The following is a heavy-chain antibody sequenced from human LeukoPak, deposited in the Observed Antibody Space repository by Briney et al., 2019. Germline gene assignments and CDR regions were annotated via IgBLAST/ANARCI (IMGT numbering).Heavy chain of an antibody. Sequence: SSETLSLTCAVSGGSTSSGNYYWGWIRQPPGKGLEWIGGISSSGNTYYNPSLKSRITISIDTSKNHFSLKLSSVSAADTAVYYCARLGAGPTYYDFWSGYSSFYFDYWGQGTLVTVSS. CDR3: ARLGAGPTYYDFWSGYSSFYFDY. J-gene: IGHJ4*02. D-gene: IGHD3-3*01. V-gene: IGHV4-39*02. CDR1: GGSTSSGNYY. CDR2: ISSSGNT.